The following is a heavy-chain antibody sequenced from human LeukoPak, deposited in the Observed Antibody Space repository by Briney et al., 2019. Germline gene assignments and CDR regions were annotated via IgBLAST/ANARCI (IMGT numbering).Heavy chain of an antibody. D-gene: IGHD2-2*01. CDR2: IIPIFGTA. CDR3: ARDLVVVVPAAMTPGGWFDP. V-gene: IGHV1-69*05. Sequence: SVKVSCKASGGTFSSYAISWLRQAPGQGLEWMGRIIPIFGTANYAQKFQGRVTITTDESTSTAYMELSSLRSEDTAVYYCARDLVVVVPAAMTPGGWFDPWSQGTLVTVSS. J-gene: IGHJ5*02. CDR1: GGTFSSYA.